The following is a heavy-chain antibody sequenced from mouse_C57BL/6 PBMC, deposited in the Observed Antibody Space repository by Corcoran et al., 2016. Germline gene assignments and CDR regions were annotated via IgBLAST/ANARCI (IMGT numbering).Heavy chain of an antibody. V-gene: IGHV12-3*01. Sequence: QMQLQESGPGLVKPSQSLFLTCSITGFPIPSGYYWIWISPSPGKPLEWMGYITHSGETFYNPSLQSPISILRETSKNQFFLLLTSSTTEDTAMYYCAGDPYGYGYFDVWGTGTTVTVSS. CDR1: GFPIPSGYY. D-gene: IGHD1-1*02. CDR2: ITHSGET. CDR3: AGDPYGYGYFDV. J-gene: IGHJ1*03.